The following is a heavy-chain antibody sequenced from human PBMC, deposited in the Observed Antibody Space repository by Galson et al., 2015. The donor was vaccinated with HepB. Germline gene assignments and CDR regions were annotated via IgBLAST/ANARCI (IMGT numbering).Heavy chain of an antibody. CDR2: IYPGDSDT. V-gene: IGHV5-51*01. CDR3: ARLGRGSGSYSTFGDWFDP. J-gene: IGHJ5*02. Sequence: SGAEVKKPGESLKISCKGSGYSFTSYWIGWVRQMPGKGLEWMGIIYPGDSDTRYSPSFQGQVTISADKSISTAYLQWSSLKASDTAMYYCARLGRGSGSYSTFGDWFDPWGQGTLVTVSP. CDR1: GYSFTSYW. D-gene: IGHD3-10*01.